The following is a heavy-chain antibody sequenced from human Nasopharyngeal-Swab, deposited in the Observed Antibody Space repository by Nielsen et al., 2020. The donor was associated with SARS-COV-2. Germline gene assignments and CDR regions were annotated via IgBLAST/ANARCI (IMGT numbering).Heavy chain of an antibody. J-gene: IGHJ3*02. D-gene: IGHD3-10*01. V-gene: IGHV3-53*01. Sequence: GGSLRLSCASSGFTVSSNYMTWVRQAPGKGLEWVSVIYSGGSTYYADSVKGRFTISRDKSKNTLYLQMNSLRAEDTAVYYCARNVLLWFGGYHDAFDIWGQGTMVTVSS. CDR2: IYSGGST. CDR1: GFTVSSNY. CDR3: ARNVLLWFGGYHDAFDI.